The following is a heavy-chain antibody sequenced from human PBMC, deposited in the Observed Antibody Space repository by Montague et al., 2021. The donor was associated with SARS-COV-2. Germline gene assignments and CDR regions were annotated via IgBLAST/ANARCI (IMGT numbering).Heavy chain of an antibody. CDR3: ARQYIGYNRRFDY. Sequence: SETLSPTCTVAGSISGYYWTWIRQSAGKGLEWIGRISSRGGIDYNASLKSRVTMSLDTSKIQLSLKLSSVTAADTAVYYCARQYIGYNRRFDYWGQGALVTVSP. J-gene: IGHJ4*02. D-gene: IGHD5-12*01. CDR2: ISSRGGI. CDR1: GSISGYY. V-gene: IGHV4-4*07.